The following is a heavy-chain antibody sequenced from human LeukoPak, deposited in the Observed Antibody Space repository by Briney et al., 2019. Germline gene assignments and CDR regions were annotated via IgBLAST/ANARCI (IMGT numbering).Heavy chain of an antibody. Sequence: GGSLRLSCAASGFTFSNHGMNWVRQAPGKGLEWLSGISPRGGGTYYADSVKGRFTISRDDSKNTLSLQMNSLRVEDTAVCYCARDLAWGAFDYWGQGTLVTVSS. CDR3: ARDLAWGAFDY. V-gene: IGHV3-23*01. J-gene: IGHJ4*02. CDR2: ISPRGGGT. D-gene: IGHD7-27*01. CDR1: GFTFSNHG.